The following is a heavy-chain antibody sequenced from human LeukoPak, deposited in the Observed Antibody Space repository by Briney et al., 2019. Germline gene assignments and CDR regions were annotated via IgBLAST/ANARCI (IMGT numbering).Heavy chain of an antibody. D-gene: IGHD6-13*01. CDR3: ARGPRNSSSYQYFQH. Sequence: GGSLRLSCAASGFTFSTYSMNWVRQAPGKGREWVSSISSSSSYIYYAASEKARFTISRDNPKNSLYLQMNSQRSEDAAVFYCARGPRNSSSYQYFQHRGQGTLVTVSS. CDR2: ISSSSSYI. V-gene: IGHV3-21*01. CDR1: GFTFSTYS. J-gene: IGHJ1*01.